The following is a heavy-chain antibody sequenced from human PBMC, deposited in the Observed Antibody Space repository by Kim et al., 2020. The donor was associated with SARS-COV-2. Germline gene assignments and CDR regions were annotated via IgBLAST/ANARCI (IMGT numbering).Heavy chain of an antibody. V-gene: IGHV4-34*01. CDR1: GGSFSGYY. Sequence: SETLSLTCAVYGGSFSGYYWSWIRQPPGKGLEWIGEINHSGSTNYNPSLKSRVTISVDTSKNQFSLKLSSVTAADTAVYYCGRSTYYYGSGSYYSRRGNWFDPWGQGTLVTVSS. CDR2: INHSGST. D-gene: IGHD3-10*01. CDR3: GRSTYYYGSGSYYSRRGNWFDP. J-gene: IGHJ5*02.